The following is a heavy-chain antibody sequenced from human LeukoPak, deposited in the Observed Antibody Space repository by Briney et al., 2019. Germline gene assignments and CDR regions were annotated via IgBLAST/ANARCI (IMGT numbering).Heavy chain of an antibody. CDR2: IKSKTDGGTT. CDR1: GFTFRNAW. V-gene: IGHV3-15*01. J-gene: IGHJ4*02. CDR3: TTERDGYFFDY. Sequence: GGSLRLSCAASGFTFRNAWMSWVRQAPGKGLEWVGRIKSKTDGGTTDYAAPVKGRFTISRDDSKNTLYLQMNSLKTEDTAVYHCTTERDGYFFDYWGQGTLVTVSS. D-gene: IGHD5-12*01.